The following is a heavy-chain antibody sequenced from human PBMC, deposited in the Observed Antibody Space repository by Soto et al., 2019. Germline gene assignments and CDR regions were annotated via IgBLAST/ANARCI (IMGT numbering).Heavy chain of an antibody. CDR2: IYYSGST. V-gene: IGHV4-39*01. CDR1: GGSISSSSYY. J-gene: IGHJ3*02. D-gene: IGHD2-8*01. CDR3: ARPLAAGGVRGVFAT. Sequence: QLQLQESGPGLVKPSETLSLTCTVSGGSISSSSYYWGWIRQPPGKGLEWIGSIYYSGSTYYNPSLKSGAPTSEDTSKNQFPGTLGCGPAAAAFVYWGARPLAAGGVRGVFATGGKGTMFPVSS.